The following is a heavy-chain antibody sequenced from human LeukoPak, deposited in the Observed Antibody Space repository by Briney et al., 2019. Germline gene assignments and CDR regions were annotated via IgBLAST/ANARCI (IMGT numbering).Heavy chain of an antibody. D-gene: IGHD3-16*02. CDR1: GGSISSYY. Sequence: SETLSLTCIVSGGSISSYYWSWIRQPPGKGLEWIGYIYYSGSTNYNPSLKSRVTISVDTSKNQFSLKLSSVTAADTAVYYCAGYMTPDAFDIWGQGTMVTVSS. CDR2: IYYSGST. V-gene: IGHV4-59*08. J-gene: IGHJ3*02. CDR3: AGYMTPDAFDI.